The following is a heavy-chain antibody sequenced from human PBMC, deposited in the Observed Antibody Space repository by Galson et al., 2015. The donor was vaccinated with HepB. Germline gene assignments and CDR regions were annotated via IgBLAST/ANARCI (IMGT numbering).Heavy chain of an antibody. D-gene: IGHD5-12*01. Sequence: SLRLSCAASGFRLTDYAMNWVRRAPGKGLEWAAYISSDSTTIHYADSVTGRFTISRDNAKNSVFLQMNSLRGEDTAVYYCVRDRGSGFGGNDVPSFDYWGRGSLVTVSP. CDR3: VRDRGSGFGGNDVPSFDY. V-gene: IGHV3-48*01. CDR1: GFRLTDYA. CDR2: ISSDSTTI. J-gene: IGHJ4*02.